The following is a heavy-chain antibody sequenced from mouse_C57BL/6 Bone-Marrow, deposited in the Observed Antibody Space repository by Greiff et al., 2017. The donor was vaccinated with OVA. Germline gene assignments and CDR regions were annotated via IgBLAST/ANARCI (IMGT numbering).Heavy chain of an antibody. V-gene: IGHV1-63*01. J-gene: IGHJ2*01. CDR2: IYPGGGYT. CDR1: GYTFTNYW. D-gene: IGHD5-1*01. CDR3: ARSTLYYFDY. Sequence: QVQLQQPGAELVRPGTSVKMSCKASGYTFTNYWIGWAKQRPGHGLEWIGDIYPGGGYTNYNEKFKGKATLTADKSSSTAYLQFSSLTSEDAAIYYCARSTLYYFDYWGQGTTLTVSS.